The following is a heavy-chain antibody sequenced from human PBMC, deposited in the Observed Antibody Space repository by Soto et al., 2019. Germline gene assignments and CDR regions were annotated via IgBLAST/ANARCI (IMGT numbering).Heavy chain of an antibody. CDR2: INPSGGST. CDR1: GYTFTSCY. J-gene: IGHJ5*02. Sequence: RASVKVSCKASGYTFTSCYMHWVRQAPGQGLEWMGIINPSGGSTSYAQKFQGRVTMTRDTSTSTVYMELSSLRSEDTAVYYCARGSTSIVVANWFDPWGQGTLVTVSS. D-gene: IGHD2-21*01. CDR3: ARGSTSIVVANWFDP. V-gene: IGHV1-46*01.